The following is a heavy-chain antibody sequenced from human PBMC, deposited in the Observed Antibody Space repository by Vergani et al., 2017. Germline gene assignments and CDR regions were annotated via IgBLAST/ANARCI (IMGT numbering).Heavy chain of an antibody. CDR3: TTDETTVTTEDAFDI. D-gene: IGHD4-17*01. CDR2: IRSKAYGGTT. Sequence: EVQLAESGGGLVQPGRSLRLSCTASGFTFGDYAMSWVRQAPGKGLEWVGFIRSKAYGGTTEYAASVKGRFTISRDDSKSIAYLQMNSLKTEDTAVYYCTTDETTVTTEDAFDIWGQGTMVTVSS. CDR1: GFTFGDYA. V-gene: IGHV3-49*04. J-gene: IGHJ3*02.